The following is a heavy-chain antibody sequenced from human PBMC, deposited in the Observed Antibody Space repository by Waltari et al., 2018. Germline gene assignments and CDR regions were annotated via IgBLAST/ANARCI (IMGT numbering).Heavy chain of an antibody. D-gene: IGHD2-2*01. V-gene: IGHV3-7*01. CDR1: GFTFCKYL. CDR3: AKSRGFEY. J-gene: IGHJ4*02. Sequence: EVQLVESGGGLVQPGGSLRLSCCASGFTFCKYLVGGVRQAPGKGLEWGANKNSDGSQKYYVDSVKGRFTISRDNAKNSVYLQMNSLRVEDTAVYYCAKSRGFEYWGQGTLITVSS. CDR2: KNSDGSQK.